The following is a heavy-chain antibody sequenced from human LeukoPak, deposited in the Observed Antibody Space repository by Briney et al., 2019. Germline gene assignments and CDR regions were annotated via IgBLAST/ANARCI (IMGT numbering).Heavy chain of an antibody. CDR3: GKRAPSWFDP. Sequence: GASVKVSCKASGYTFTTYAIHWVRQAPGRSLEWMGRINAGNGDAKYSQNFHDRITITRDTSASTVYMELTSLRSEDSAVYYCGKRAPSWFDPWGQGTLVTVSS. CDR1: GYTFTTYA. V-gene: IGHV1-3*01. CDR2: INAGNGDA. J-gene: IGHJ5*02.